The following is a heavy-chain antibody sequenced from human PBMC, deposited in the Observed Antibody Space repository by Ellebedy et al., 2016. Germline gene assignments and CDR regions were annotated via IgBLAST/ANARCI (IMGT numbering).Heavy chain of an antibody. D-gene: IGHD3-9*01. CDR1: GFTFSSYA. CDR2: ISGSGGST. V-gene: IGHV3-23*01. Sequence: GESLKISXAASGFTFSSYAMSWVRQAPGKGLEWVSAISGSGGSTYYADSVKGRFTISRDNSKNTLYLQMNSLRAEDTAVYYCAKDRYILTGYLIFDYWGQGTLVTVSS. CDR3: AKDRYILTGYLIFDY. J-gene: IGHJ4*02.